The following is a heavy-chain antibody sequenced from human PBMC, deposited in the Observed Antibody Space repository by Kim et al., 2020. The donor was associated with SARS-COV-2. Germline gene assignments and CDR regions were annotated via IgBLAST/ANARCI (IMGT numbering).Heavy chain of an antibody. CDR1: GFTFSSYA. D-gene: IGHD3-10*01. Sequence: GGSLRLSCAASGFTFSSYAMSWVRQAPGKGLEWVSNISGNGGSTYYADSVKGRFTISRDNSKNTLYLQMNSLRAEDTAVYYCAKDISSSVYYYYYGMDVWGQGTRVTVSS. V-gene: IGHV3-23*01. J-gene: IGHJ6*02. CDR3: AKDISSSVYYYYYGMDV. CDR2: ISGNGGST.